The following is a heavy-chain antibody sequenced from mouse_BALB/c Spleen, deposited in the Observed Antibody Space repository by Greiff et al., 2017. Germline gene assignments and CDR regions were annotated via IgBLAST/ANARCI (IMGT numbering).Heavy chain of an antibody. CDR1: GFTFSDYY. J-gene: IGHJ3*01. CDR3: ARGSSWFAY. V-gene: IGHV5-4*02. D-gene: IGHD3-1*01. CDR2: ISDGGSYT. Sequence: EVKLMESGGGLVKPGGSLKLSCAASGFTFSDYYMYWVRQTPEKRLEWVATISDGGSYTYYPDSVKGRFTISRDNAKNNLYLQMSSLKSEDTAMYYCARGSSWFAYWGQGTVVTVSA.